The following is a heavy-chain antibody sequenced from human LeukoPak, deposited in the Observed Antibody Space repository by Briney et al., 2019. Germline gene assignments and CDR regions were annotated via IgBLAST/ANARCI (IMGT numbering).Heavy chain of an antibody. V-gene: IGHV3-7*01. CDR2: IKQDGSEK. D-gene: IGHD7-27*01. CDR3: ARDGNWGSDYFDY. CDR1: GFTFSSYW. Sequence: GGSLRLSCAASGFTFSSYWMSWVRQAPGKGLEWVANIKQDGSEKYYVDSVKGRFTISRDNAKNSLYLRMNSLRAEDTAVYYCARDGNWGSDYFDYWGQGTLVTVSS. J-gene: IGHJ4*02.